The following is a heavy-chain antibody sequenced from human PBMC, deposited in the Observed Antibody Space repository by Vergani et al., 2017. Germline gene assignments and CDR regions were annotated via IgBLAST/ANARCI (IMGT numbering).Heavy chain of an antibody. Sequence: VQVVESGGGLIKPGGSLRLSCVVSGITFKNAWINWVRQAPGKGLEWVSHISSSGSSIYYADSVKGRFTISRDSARNSLYLQMNSLRAEDTAVYYCASQVKISYYYYLDIWGKETTVTVSS. CDR3: ASQVKISYYYYLDI. J-gene: IGHJ6*03. V-gene: IGHV3-11*01. D-gene: IGHD2-21*01. CDR1: GITFKNAW. CDR2: ISSSGSSI.